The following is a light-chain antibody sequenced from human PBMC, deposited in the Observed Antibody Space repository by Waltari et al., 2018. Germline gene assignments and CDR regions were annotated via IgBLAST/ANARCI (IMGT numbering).Light chain of an antibody. CDR3: SSYTSTNSLV. V-gene: IGLV2-14*03. CDR1: NSDVGTCDF. CDR2: DVT. Sequence: QSALTQPASVSGSPGQSITFSCTGINSDVGTCDFVSWYQQHPGKVPKLIIYDVTNRPSGFSNRFSGSKSGNTASLTISGLQSEDEADYYCSSYTSTNSLVFGTGTKVTVL. J-gene: IGLJ1*01.